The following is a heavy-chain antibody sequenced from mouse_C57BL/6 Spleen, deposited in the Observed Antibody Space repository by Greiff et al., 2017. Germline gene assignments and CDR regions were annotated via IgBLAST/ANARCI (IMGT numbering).Heavy chain of an antibody. CDR1: GYAFSSSW. D-gene: IGHD3-2*02. V-gene: IGHV1-82*01. J-gene: IGHJ2*01. CDR3: ASQAQALFDY. Sequence: VQLQQSGPELVKPGASVKISCTASGYAFSSSWMNWVKQRPGKGLEWIGRIYPGDGDTNYNGKFKGKATLTADKSSSTAYMQLSSLTSEDSAVYFCASQAQALFDYWGQGTTLTVSS. CDR2: IYPGDGDT.